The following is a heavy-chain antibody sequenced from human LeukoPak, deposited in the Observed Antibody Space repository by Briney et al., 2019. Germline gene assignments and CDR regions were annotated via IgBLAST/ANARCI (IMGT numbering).Heavy chain of an antibody. CDR3: ARDKNSGSFDY. J-gene: IGHJ4*02. Sequence: SETLSLTCTVSGGSISSGGYYWTWIRQHPGKGLEYIGYIYYIGSAYSNPSLKSRVTISVDTSKNQFSLKLSSVTAADTAMYYCARDKNSGSFDYWGQGTLVTVSS. V-gene: IGHV4-31*03. D-gene: IGHD3-10*01. CDR2: IYYIGSA. CDR1: GGSISSGGYY.